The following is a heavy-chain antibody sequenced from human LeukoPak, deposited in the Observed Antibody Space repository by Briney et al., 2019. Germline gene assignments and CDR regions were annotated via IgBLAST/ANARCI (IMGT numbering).Heavy chain of an antibody. CDR2: FHYSGST. J-gene: IGHJ3*01. Sequence: PSETLSLTCTVSGDSMSSKIYYWVWIRQPPGKALEWIGTFHYSGSTYYIPSLKSRVTISVDTSQNQVSLKLRSVTAADTALYSCARQLYKGNYLGPLDRWGQGRMVTVSS. D-gene: IGHD2/OR15-2a*01. CDR3: ARQLYKGNYLGPLDR. CDR1: GDSMSSKIYY. V-gene: IGHV4-39*01.